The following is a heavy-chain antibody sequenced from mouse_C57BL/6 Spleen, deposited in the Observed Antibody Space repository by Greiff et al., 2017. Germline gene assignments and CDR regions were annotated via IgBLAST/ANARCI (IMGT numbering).Heavy chain of an antibody. CDR1: GYSFTGYY. V-gene: IGHV1-42*01. D-gene: IGHD2-4*01. CDR3: ARSGYDYDEGY. Sequence: EVKLQESGPELVKPGASVKISCKASGYSFTGYYMNWVKQSPEKSLEWIGEINPSTGGTTYNQKFKAKATLTVDKSSSTAYMQLKSLTSEDSAVYYCARSGYDYDEGYWGQGTTLTVSS. J-gene: IGHJ2*01. CDR2: INPSTGGT.